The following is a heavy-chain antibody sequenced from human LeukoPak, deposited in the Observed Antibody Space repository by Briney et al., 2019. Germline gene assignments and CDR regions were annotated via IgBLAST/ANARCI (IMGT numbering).Heavy chain of an antibody. V-gene: IGHV3-30*02. CDR2: IWYDGSNK. CDR3: HGDLWFGELFDY. D-gene: IGHD3-10*01. Sequence: GGSLRLSCAASGFTFSSYGMHWVRQAPGKGLEWVAVIWYDGSNKYYADSVKGRFTISRDNSKNTLYLQMNSLRAEDTAVYYCHGDLWFGELFDYWGQGTLVTVSS. J-gene: IGHJ4*02. CDR1: GFTFSSYG.